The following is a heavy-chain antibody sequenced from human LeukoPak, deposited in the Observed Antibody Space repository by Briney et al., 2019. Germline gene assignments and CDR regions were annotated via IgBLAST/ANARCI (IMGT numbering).Heavy chain of an antibody. J-gene: IGHJ6*02. V-gene: IGHV3-30-3*01. CDR1: GFTFSSYA. CDR2: IAFDGSNA. Sequence: GGSLRLSCVASGFTFSSYAMHWVRQAPGKGLEWVAVIAFDGSNALYADSVKGRFTISRDISKSTLYLEMNSLRAEDSAIYYCSRGRYGDYSRSGYYYGMDVWGQGTTVTVSS. CDR3: SRGRYGDYSRSGYYYGMDV. D-gene: IGHD4-17*01.